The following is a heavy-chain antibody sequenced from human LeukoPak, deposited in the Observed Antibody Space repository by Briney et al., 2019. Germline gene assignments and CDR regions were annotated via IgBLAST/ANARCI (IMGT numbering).Heavy chain of an antibody. CDR3: ARGIYYGSGSYPPPSDY. D-gene: IGHD3-10*01. CDR2: INHSGST. Sequence: AVTQSLTCAVYGGSFSGQYWSWTRHPPGKGLEWIGEINHSGSTNYNPPLKSRVTISVDTSKNQFSLKLNSVTAAVTGVYYCARGIYYGSGSYPPPSDYWGQGTLVTVSS. V-gene: IGHV4-34*01. J-gene: IGHJ4*02. CDR1: GGSFSGQY.